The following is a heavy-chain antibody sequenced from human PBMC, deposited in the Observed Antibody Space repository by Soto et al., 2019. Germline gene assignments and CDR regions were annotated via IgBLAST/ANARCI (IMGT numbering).Heavy chain of an antibody. CDR1: GGSISSYY. CDR3: ARDRYGYNNWFDP. D-gene: IGHD5-12*01. J-gene: IGHJ5*02. CDR2: IYYSGST. Sequence: PSETLSLTCTVSGGSISSYYWSWIRQPPGKGLEWIGYIYYSGSTNYNPSLKSRVTISVDTSKNQFSLKLSSVTAADTAVYYCARDRYGYNNWFDPWGQGTLVTVSS. V-gene: IGHV4-59*01.